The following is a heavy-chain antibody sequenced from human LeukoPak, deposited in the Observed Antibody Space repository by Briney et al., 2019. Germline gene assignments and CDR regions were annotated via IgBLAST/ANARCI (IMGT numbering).Heavy chain of an antibody. CDR1: GGSVSYYH. Sequence: SETLSLNCTVPGGSVSYYHWIWIRQPPGQGLVWMGYIYYSGSTNYNTSLRSRVTISVDTSKNQFSLRLTSVTAADTAVYYCARGGGWTGARKDFDYWGQGTLVTVSS. D-gene: IGHD3/OR15-3a*01. V-gene: IGHV4-59*02. CDR3: ARGGGWTGARKDFDY. CDR2: IYYSGST. J-gene: IGHJ4*02.